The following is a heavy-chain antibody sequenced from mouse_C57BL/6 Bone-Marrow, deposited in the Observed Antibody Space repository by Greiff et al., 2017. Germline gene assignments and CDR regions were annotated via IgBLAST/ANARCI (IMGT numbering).Heavy chain of an antibody. V-gene: IGHV2-6*03. Sequence: VKVVESGPGLVAPSQSLSITCTVSGFSLTSYGVHWVRQPPGKGLEWLVVIWSDGSTTYNSALKSRLSISKDNSKSQVFLKMNSLQTDDTAMYYCARWLNLYYYAMDYWGQGTSVTVSS. CDR2: IWSDGST. D-gene: IGHD2-2*01. J-gene: IGHJ4*01. CDR3: ARWLNLYYYAMDY. CDR1: GFSLTSYG.